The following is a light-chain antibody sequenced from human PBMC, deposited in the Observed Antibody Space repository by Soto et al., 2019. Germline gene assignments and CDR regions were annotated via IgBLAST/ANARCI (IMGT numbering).Light chain of an antibody. CDR2: KAS. V-gene: IGKV1-5*03. CDR1: QSISSW. J-gene: IGKJ1*01. Sequence: DIQMNQSPSTLSASVGDRVTITCRARQSISSWLAWYQQKPGKAPKLLIYKASSLESGVPSRFSGSGSGTEFTLTISSLQPDDFATYYCQQYNSLWTFGQGTKVEIK. CDR3: QQYNSLWT.